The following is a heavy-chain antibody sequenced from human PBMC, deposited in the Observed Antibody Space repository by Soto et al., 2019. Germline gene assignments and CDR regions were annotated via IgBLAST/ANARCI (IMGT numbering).Heavy chain of an antibody. Sequence: QVQLVQSGAEVKKPGASVKVSCKASGYTFTSYDINWVRQATGQGLEWMGWMNPNSGNTGYAQKFQGRVTMTRNTTISTAYLELISLRSEDTAVYYCARADDSSGYSYVDWFDPWGQGTLVTVSS. J-gene: IGHJ5*02. D-gene: IGHD3-22*01. V-gene: IGHV1-8*01. CDR1: GYTFTSYD. CDR3: ARADDSSGYSYVDWFDP. CDR2: MNPNSGNT.